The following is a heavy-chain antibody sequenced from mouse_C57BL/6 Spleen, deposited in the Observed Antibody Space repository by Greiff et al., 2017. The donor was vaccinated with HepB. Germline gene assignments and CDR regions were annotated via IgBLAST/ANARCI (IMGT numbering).Heavy chain of an antibody. CDR3: ARITTVVGYFDV. CDR2: ISSGGSYT. CDR1: GFTFSSYG. V-gene: IGHV5-6*01. Sequence: EVQRVESGGDLVKPGGSLKLSCAASGFTFSSYGMSWVRQTPDKRLEWVATISSGGSYTYYPDSVKGRFTISRDNAKNTLYLQMSSLKSEDTAMYYCARITTVVGYFDVWGTGTTVTVSS. D-gene: IGHD1-1*01. J-gene: IGHJ1*03.